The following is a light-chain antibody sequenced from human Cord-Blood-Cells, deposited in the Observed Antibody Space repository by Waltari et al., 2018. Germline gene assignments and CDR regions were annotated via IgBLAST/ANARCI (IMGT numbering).Light chain of an antibody. V-gene: IGKV1-39*01. Sequence: DIQMIQSPSSLSASVGDRVTITCRASQSISSYLHWYQQKPEKAPKLLIYAASSLQSGVPSRFSGSGSGTDFTLTISSLQPEDFATYYCQQSYSTPFTFGPGTKVDIK. J-gene: IGKJ3*01. CDR2: AAS. CDR3: QQSYSTPFT. CDR1: QSISSY.